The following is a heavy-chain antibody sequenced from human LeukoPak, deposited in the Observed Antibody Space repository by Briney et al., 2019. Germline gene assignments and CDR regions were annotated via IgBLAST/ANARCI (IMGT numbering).Heavy chain of an antibody. J-gene: IGHJ4*02. D-gene: IGHD2-2*02. V-gene: IGHV1-24*01. CDR3: AKSRCTSVDCYTFDS. CDR1: GYTLTELS. CDR2: FDPEDGEA. Sequence: ASVKVSCKVSGYTLTELSMHWVRQAPGKGLEWMGGFDPEDGEAIYAQKFQGRVTMTEDTSTDTAYMELSSLRAEDTAVYYCAKSRCTSVDCYTFDSWGRGTLVTVSS.